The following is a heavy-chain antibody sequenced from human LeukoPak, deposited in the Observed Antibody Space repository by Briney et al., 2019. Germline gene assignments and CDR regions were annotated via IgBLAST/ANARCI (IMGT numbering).Heavy chain of an antibody. Sequence: PGGSLRLSCAASGFTFSSYTMNWVRQAPGKGLAWVANMNHDGSEKYYVESVKGRFTISRDNAKNSLYLQMNSLRVEDTAIYYCARYFYDSYTSSFRFDSWGQGTLVTVSS. CDR3: ARYFYDSYTSSFRFDS. J-gene: IGHJ5*01. CDR1: GFTFSSYT. CDR2: MNHDGSEK. V-gene: IGHV3-7*01. D-gene: IGHD3-16*01.